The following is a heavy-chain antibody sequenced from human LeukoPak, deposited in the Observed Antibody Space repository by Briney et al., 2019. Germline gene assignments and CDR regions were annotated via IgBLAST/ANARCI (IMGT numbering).Heavy chain of an antibody. V-gene: IGHV1-2*02. Sequence: AAVKVSCKASGYTFTGYYMHWVRQAPGQGHEWMGWMNPNSGGTNYAQKFQGRVTMTRDTSISTAYMELSRLRSDDTAVYYCAREDSSGYYVDYWGQGTLVTVSS. CDR2: MNPNSGGT. CDR1: GYTFTGYY. J-gene: IGHJ4*02. D-gene: IGHD3-22*01. CDR3: AREDSSGYYVDY.